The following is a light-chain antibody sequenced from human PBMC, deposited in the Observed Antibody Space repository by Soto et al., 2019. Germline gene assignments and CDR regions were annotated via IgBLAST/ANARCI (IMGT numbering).Light chain of an antibody. V-gene: IGKV1-39*01. CDR1: QSISNY. CDR2: AAS. Sequence: DIQMTQSPSSLSASVGDRVTITCRASQSISNYLNWYQQKPGKAPKLLIYAASSLQSGVPSRFSGSGSGTDFTLTISSLQPEDFATYYCQQSYSTPWTSGQGTK. J-gene: IGKJ1*01. CDR3: QQSYSTPWT.